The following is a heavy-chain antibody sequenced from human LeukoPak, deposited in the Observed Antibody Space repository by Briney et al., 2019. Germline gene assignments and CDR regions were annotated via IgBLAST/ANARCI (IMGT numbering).Heavy chain of an antibody. J-gene: IGHJ4*02. CDR2: INGDGRST. Sequence: GGSLRLSCAASGFTFSSYWMHWVRHAPAKGLVWVSRINGDGRSTIYADSVKGRLTISRDNAKNTLYLQMNSLRAEDTAVYYCARTIVGASFDSWGQGTLVTVSS. CDR1: GFTFSSYW. CDR3: ARTIVGASFDS. V-gene: IGHV3-74*01. D-gene: IGHD1-26*01.